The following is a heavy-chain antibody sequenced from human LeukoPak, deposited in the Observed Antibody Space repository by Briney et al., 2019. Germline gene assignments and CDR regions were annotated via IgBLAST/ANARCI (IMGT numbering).Heavy chain of an antibody. V-gene: IGHV3-30-3*01. CDR1: GFTFSSYA. CDR2: ISYDGSNK. CDR3: VKGPSPFDY. J-gene: IGHJ4*02. Sequence: PGRSLRLSCAASGFTFSSYAMHWVRQAPGKGLEWVAVISYDGSNKYYADSVKGRFTISRDNSKNTLYLQMNSLRAEDTAVYFCVKGPSPFDYWGQGTLVTVSS.